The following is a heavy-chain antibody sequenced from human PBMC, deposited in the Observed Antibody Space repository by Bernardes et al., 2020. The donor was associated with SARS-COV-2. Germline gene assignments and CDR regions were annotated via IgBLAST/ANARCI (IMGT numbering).Heavy chain of an antibody. CDR3: ARDYSSSSDYYYGMDV. D-gene: IGHD6-6*01. J-gene: IGHJ6*02. CDR1: GGSFSGYY. Sequence: SEPLSLTCAVYGGSFSGYYWSWIRQPPGKGLEWIGEINHSGSTNYNPSLKSRVTISVDTSKNQFSLKLSSVTAADTAVYYCARDYSSSSDYYYGMDVWGQGTTVTVSS. V-gene: IGHV4-34*01. CDR2: INHSGST.